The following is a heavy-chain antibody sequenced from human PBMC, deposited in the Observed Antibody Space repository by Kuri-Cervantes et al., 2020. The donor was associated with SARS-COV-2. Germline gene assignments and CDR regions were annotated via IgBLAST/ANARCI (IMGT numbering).Heavy chain of an antibody. D-gene: IGHD3-16*01. CDR1: GGSINSAGYY. CDR2: IYFSGNT. J-gene: IGHJ4*02. V-gene: IGHV4-31*02. Sequence: SCTVSGGSINSAGYYWSWIRQRPGKGLEWIGYIYFSGNTYYNPSLKSRLTISIDTSENQFSLNLTSVTAADTAVYFCARVENFRGTNKYYPFFHYWGQGTPVTVSS. CDR3: ARVENFRGTNKYYPFFHY.